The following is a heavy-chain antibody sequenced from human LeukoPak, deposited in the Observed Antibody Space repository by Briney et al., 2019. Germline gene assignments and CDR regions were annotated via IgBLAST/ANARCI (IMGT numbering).Heavy chain of an antibody. CDR2: IYSSETA. CDR3: AREQTQWINGGSYPYYFDY. Sequence: PSETLSLTCTVSGVSISNYYWNWVRQPAGEGLEWIGRIYSSETANYNPSLKSRVTLSLDTSKSQFSLRLNSVTAADTAVYYCAREQTQWINGGSYPYYFDYWGQGTLVTVSS. CDR1: GVSISNYY. V-gene: IGHV4-4*07. J-gene: IGHJ4*02. D-gene: IGHD1-26*01.